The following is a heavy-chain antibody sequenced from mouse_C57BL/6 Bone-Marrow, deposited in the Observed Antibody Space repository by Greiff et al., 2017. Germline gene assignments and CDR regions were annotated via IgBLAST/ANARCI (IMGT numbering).Heavy chain of an antibody. Sequence: VMLVESGPGLVQPSQSLSITCTVSGFSLTSYGVHWVRQSPGKGLEWLGVIWSGGSTDYNAAFISRLSISKDNSKSQVFFKMNSLQADDTAIYYCARIYYDYEGYFDVWGTGTTVTVSS. D-gene: IGHD2-4*01. J-gene: IGHJ1*03. CDR2: IWSGGST. V-gene: IGHV2-2*01. CDR3: ARIYYDYEGYFDV. CDR1: GFSLTSYG.